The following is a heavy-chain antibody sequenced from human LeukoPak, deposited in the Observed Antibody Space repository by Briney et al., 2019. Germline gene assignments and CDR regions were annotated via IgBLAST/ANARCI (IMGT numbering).Heavy chain of an antibody. CDR1: GYIFTSFG. V-gene: IGHV1-18*01. CDR2: ISPYNGHT. CDR3: ARGRGSITPDFDY. D-gene: IGHD3-10*01. J-gene: IGHJ4*02. Sequence: AASVTVSCKASGYIFTSFGISWVRQAPGQGPERMGRISPYNGHTIYAQKLQDRVTLTTDTSTGTVYMELRGLRSDDTAVYFCARGRGSITPDFDYWGQGTLVTVTS.